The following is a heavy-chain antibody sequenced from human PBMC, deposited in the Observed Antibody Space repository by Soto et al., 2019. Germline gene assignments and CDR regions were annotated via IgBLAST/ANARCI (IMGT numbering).Heavy chain of an antibody. Sequence: GPTLVNPTQTLTLTCTFSGFSLSTSGVGVGWIRQPPGKALEWLVLIYWDNDKRYSPSVKTGLSITKDTSKNQVVLTMTDMDPVDTATYYCAHRLAGYSWNDGYFDYWGQGTLVTVSS. D-gene: IGHD1-20*01. CDR1: GFSLSTSGVG. CDR2: IYWDNDK. CDR3: AHRLAGYSWNDGYFDY. V-gene: IGHV2-5*02. J-gene: IGHJ4*02.